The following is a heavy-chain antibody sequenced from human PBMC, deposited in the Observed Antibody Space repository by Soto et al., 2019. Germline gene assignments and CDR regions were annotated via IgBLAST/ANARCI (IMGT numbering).Heavy chain of an antibody. CDR1: GGSFSGYY. V-gene: IGHV4-34*01. J-gene: IGHJ5*02. CDR2: INHSGST. CDR3: ARGQGKGYCTNGVCYRPYNWFDP. D-gene: IGHD2-8*01. Sequence: SETLSLTCAVYGGSFSGYYWSWIRQPPGKGLEWIGEINHSGSTNYNPSLKSRVTISVDTSKNQFSPKLSSVTAADTAVYYCARGQGKGYCTNGVCYRPYNWFDPWGQGTLVTVSS.